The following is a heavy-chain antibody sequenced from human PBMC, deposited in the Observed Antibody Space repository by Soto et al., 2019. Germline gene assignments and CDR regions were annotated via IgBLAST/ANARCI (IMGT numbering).Heavy chain of an antibody. CDR1: GFTFSTYA. Sequence: QVQLVEAGGGVVQPGRSLRLSCAASGFTFSTYAVHWVRQAPGKGLEWVSVISNDESKKYYADSVKGRFTISRDNSNNTVYLQMNGLSAEDTAVYYCARSIAVAGLDYWGPGTLVTVSS. J-gene: IGHJ4*02. V-gene: IGHV3-30-3*01. CDR3: ARSIAVAGLDY. CDR2: ISNDESKK. D-gene: IGHD6-19*01.